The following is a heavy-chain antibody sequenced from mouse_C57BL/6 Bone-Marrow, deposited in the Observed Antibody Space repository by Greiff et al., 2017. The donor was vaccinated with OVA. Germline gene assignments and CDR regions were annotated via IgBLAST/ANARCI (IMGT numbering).Heavy chain of an antibody. Sequence: EVKLMESGGGLVKPGGSLELSCAASGFTFSSYTMSWVRQTPEKRLEWVATISGGGGNTYYPDSVKGRFTISRDNAKNTLYLQMSSLRSEDTALYYCARKPSYYSNYGGYFDVWGTGTTVTVSS. V-gene: IGHV5-9*01. D-gene: IGHD2-5*01. CDR1: GFTFSSYT. CDR3: ARKPSYYSNYGGYFDV. J-gene: IGHJ1*03. CDR2: ISGGGGNT.